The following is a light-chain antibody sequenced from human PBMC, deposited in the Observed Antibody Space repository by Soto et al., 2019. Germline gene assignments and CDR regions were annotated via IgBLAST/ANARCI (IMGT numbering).Light chain of an antibody. CDR2: DAS. V-gene: IGKV3-20*01. Sequence: EIVLTQSPGTLSLSPGERATLSCRASQRISNSYLAWYQQTPGQAPRLLLYDASSRATGIPDRVSGSGSGTDFTLTISRLDPEDFAVYYCQQYARPPFAFGQGTKVEIK. CDR1: QRISNSY. J-gene: IGKJ2*01. CDR3: QQYARPPFA.